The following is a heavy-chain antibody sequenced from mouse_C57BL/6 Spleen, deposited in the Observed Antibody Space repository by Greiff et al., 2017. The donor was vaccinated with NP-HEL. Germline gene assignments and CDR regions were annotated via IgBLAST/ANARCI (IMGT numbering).Heavy chain of an antibody. Sequence: EVQVVESGGGLVKPGGSLKLSCAASGFTFSSYAMSWVRQTPEKRLEWVATISDGGSYTYNPDNVKGRFTISRDNAKNNLYLQMSHLKSEDTAMYYCAREYGSSPWFAYWGQGTLVTVSA. CDR2: ISDGGSYT. J-gene: IGHJ3*01. CDR3: AREYGSSPWFAY. CDR1: GFTFSSYA. V-gene: IGHV5-4*01. D-gene: IGHD1-1*01.